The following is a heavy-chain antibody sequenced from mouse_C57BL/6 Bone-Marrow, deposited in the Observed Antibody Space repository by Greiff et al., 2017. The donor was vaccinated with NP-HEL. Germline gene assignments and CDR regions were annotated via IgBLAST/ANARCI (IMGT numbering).Heavy chain of an antibody. Sequence: EVQRVESGGGLVKPGGSLKLSCAASGFTFSDYGMHWVRQAPEKGLEWVAYISSGSSTIYYADTVKGRFIISRDNAKITLFLQMTSLWSEDTAMYYCAKDYYGSSYYAMDYWGQGTSVTVSS. CDR2: ISSGSSTI. CDR1: GFTFSDYG. J-gene: IGHJ4*01. CDR3: AKDYYGSSYYAMDY. D-gene: IGHD1-1*01. V-gene: IGHV5-17*01.